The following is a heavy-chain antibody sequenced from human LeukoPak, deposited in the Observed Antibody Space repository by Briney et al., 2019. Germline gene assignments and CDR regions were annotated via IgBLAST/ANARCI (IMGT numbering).Heavy chain of an antibody. Sequence: SETLSLTCTVSGGSISSNYWSWIRQPPGKGLEWIGYIYYSGSTNYNPSLKSRVTISVDTSKNQFSLKLSSVTAADTAVYYCASHLGYFDYWGQGTLVTVSS. V-gene: IGHV4-59*08. CDR2: IYYSGST. CDR3: ASHLGYFDY. CDR1: GGSISSNY. J-gene: IGHJ4*02.